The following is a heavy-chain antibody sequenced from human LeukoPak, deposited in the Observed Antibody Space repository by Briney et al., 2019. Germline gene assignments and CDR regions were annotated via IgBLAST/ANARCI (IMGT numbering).Heavy chain of an antibody. Sequence: GGSLRLSCAASGFSFRTYWMTWVRQAPGKGLEWVANLSPEGSDKFYVDSVKGRFTIFRDNAKSSVYLQVSSLRVEDTAVYYCARDAYTSASDSWGQGTLVSVSS. CDR3: ARDAYTSASDS. CDR2: LSPEGSDK. J-gene: IGHJ5*01. V-gene: IGHV3-7*01. CDR1: GFSFRTYW. D-gene: IGHD3-16*01.